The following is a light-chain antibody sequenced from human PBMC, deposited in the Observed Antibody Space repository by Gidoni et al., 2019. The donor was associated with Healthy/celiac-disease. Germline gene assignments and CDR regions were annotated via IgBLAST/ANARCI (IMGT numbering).Light chain of an antibody. V-gene: IGLV1-44*01. Sequence: QSVLTQPPSASGTPGQRVTISCSGGSSHIGSMTVNWYQQLPGTAPKLRIYNTNQRPSGVPDRFSGSESGTSASLAISGLQSEDEADYYCAAWDDSLNGDVVFGGGTKLTVL. CDR2: NTN. CDR3: AAWDDSLNGDVV. CDR1: SSHIGSMT. J-gene: IGLJ2*01.